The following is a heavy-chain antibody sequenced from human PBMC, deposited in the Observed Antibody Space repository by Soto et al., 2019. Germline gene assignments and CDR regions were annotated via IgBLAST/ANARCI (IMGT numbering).Heavy chain of an antibody. V-gene: IGHV3-33*06. Sequence: QVQLVESGGGVVQPGRSLRLSCAASGFTFSSYGMHWVRQAPGKGLEWVAVIWYDGSNNYYADSVKGRFTISRDNSKNTLYLQLNSLTADDPGVYYCAKTSVAGPLLPYVTPRWYFDLGCRGTLVSVSS. J-gene: IGHJ2*01. CDR1: GFTFSSYG. D-gene: IGHD6-19*01. CDR3: AKTSVAGPLLPYVTPRWYFDL. CDR2: IWYDGSNN.